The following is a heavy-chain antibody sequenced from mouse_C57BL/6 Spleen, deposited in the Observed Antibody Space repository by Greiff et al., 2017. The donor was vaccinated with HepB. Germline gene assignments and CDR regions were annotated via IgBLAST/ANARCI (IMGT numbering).Heavy chain of an antibody. CDR1: GYTFTDYY. J-gene: IGHJ4*01. Sequence: QVQLQQSGAELVRPGASVKLSCKASGYTFTDYYINWVKQRPGQGLEWIARIYPGSGNTYYNEKFKGKATLTAEKSSSTAYMQLSSLTSEDSAVYFCASITTPSRGAMDYWGQGTSVTVSS. V-gene: IGHV1-76*01. CDR2: IYPGSGNT. D-gene: IGHD1-2*01. CDR3: ASITTPSRGAMDY.